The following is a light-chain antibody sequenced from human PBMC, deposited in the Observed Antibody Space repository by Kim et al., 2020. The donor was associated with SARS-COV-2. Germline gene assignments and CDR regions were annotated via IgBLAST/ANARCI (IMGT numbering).Light chain of an antibody. V-gene: IGLV3-19*01. Sequence: SSELTQDPAVSVALGQTVRITCQGDSLRSYYASWYQQKPGQAPVLVIHGKNNRPSGIPDRFSGSSSGNTASLTITGAQAEDEADYYCNSRDSSGNPVVFG. CDR3: NSRDSSGNPVV. J-gene: IGLJ2*01. CDR1: SLRSYY. CDR2: GKN.